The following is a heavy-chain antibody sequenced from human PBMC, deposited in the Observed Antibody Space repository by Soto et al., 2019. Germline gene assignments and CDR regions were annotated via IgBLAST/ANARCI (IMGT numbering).Heavy chain of an antibody. CDR1: GGSFSGYY. CDR2: INHSGGT. D-gene: IGHD2-8*02. Sequence: QVQLQQWGAGLLKPSETLSLTGAVYGGSFSGYYWTWIRQPPGTGLECIGEINHSGGTNYNPSLKSRVTIAVDTSKNQFSLKLTSVTAADTAVYYCARDKITGLFDYWGQGTLVTVSS. J-gene: IGHJ4*02. CDR3: ARDKITGLFDY. V-gene: IGHV4-34*01.